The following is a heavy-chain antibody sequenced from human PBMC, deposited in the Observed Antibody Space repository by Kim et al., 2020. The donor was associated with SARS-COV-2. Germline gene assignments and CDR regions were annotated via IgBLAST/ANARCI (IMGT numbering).Heavy chain of an antibody. V-gene: IGHV3-23*03. D-gene: IGHD6-19*01. J-gene: IGHJ4*02. CDR2: IYSGGSST. CDR3: AKDREPYSSGWLIPSLFDY. CDR1: GFTFSSYA. Sequence: GGSLRLSCAASGFTFSSYAMSWVRQAPGKGLEWVSVIYSGGSSTYYADSVKGRFTISRDNSKNTLYLQMNSLRAEDTAVYYCAKDREPYSSGWLIPSLFDYWGQGTLVTVSS.